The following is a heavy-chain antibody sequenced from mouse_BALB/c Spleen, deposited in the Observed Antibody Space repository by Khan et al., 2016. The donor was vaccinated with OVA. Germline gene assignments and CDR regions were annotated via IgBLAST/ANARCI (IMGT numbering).Heavy chain of an antibody. CDR3: AIYYDYDEFAY. J-gene: IGHJ3*01. D-gene: IGHD2-4*01. CDR1: GYSITSGYS. V-gene: IGHV3-1*02. CDR2: IHYSGST. Sequence: EVQLQESGPDLVKPSQSLSLTCTVTGYSITSGYSWHWIRPFPGNKLEWMGYIHYSGSTNYNPSLKSRISITRDTSKNQSFLQLNSVTTEDTATYYCAIYYDYDEFAYWGQGTLVTVSA.